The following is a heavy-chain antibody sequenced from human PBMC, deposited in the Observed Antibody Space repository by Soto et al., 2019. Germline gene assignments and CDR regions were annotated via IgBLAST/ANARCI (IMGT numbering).Heavy chain of an antibody. V-gene: IGHV1-18*01. CDR1: GYTFSSYG. D-gene: IGHD4-17*01. Sequence: GASVKVSCKGFGYTFSSYGISWVRQAPGQGLDWMGWISAYNGYTNYAQKLQGRVTMTTDTSTSTAYMELRSLRSDDTAVYYFARDWRRYGDHDAFDIRGQGTMVTVSS. J-gene: IGHJ3*02. CDR3: ARDWRRYGDHDAFDI. CDR2: ISAYNGYT.